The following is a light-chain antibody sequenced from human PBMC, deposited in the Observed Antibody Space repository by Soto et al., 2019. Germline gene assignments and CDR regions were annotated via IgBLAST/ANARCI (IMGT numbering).Light chain of an antibody. CDR1: QSVSSSY. J-gene: IGKJ2*01. CDR3: QQYGSSSYT. Sequence: ELVLTQSPGTLSLSPGERATLSCRASQSVSSSYLALYQQKSGQAPRLLIYAASSRATGIPDRFSGSGSVTDFTLTISRLAPADFAVYYCQQYGSSSYTFGQGTKLEIK. CDR2: AAS. V-gene: IGKV3-20*01.